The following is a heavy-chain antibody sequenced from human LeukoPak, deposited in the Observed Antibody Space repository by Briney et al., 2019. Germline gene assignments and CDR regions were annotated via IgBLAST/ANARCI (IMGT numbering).Heavy chain of an antibody. CDR1: GYTFTGYY. Sequence: GASVKVSCMASGYTFTGYYMHWVRQAPGQGLEWMGWINPNSGGTNYAQKFQGRVTMTRDTSISTAYMELSRLRSDDTAVYYCARDLGRSSSSYFDYWGQGTLVTVSS. CDR3: ARDLGRSSSSYFDY. J-gene: IGHJ4*02. D-gene: IGHD6-6*01. V-gene: IGHV1-2*02. CDR2: INPNSGGT.